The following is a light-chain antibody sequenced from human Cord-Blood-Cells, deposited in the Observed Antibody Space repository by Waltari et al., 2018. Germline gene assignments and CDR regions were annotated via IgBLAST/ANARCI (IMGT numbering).Light chain of an antibody. CDR2: RNN. CDR3: AAWDDSLSGL. Sequence: QSVLTQPPSASGTPGQRVPISCPGSRSNIGSNYVYWYQQLQGTAPKLLIHRNNQRPSGVPDRFSGSKSGTSASLAISGLRSEDEADYYCAAWDDSLSGLFGGGTKLTVL. V-gene: IGLV1-47*01. CDR1: RSNIGSNY. J-gene: IGLJ3*02.